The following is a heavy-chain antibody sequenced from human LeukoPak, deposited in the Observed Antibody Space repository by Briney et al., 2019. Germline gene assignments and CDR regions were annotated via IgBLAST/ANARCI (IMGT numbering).Heavy chain of an antibody. D-gene: IGHD3-16*01. CDR2: INRDGSDI. CDR3: VTDRNRGGSY. Sequence: GGSLTLSWVVSGFTFSDFWISSVRQAPGKGLEWVANINRDGSDIYYVDSVKGRFTISRDNAKNSLYLHMNSLRAEDTAVYYCVTDRNRGGSYWGQGTLVTVSS. V-gene: IGHV3-7*01. J-gene: IGHJ4*02. CDR1: GFTFSDFW.